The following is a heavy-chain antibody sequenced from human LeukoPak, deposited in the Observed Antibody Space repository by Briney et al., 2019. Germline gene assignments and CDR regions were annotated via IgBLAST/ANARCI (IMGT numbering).Heavy chain of an antibody. D-gene: IGHD6-13*01. CDR2: FDPEDGET. CDR3: ATASWREGHGGAFDI. J-gene: IGHJ3*02. V-gene: IGHV1-24*01. CDR1: GYTLTELS. Sequence: ASVKVSCKVSGYTLTELSMHWVRQAPGKGLEWMGGFDPEDGETIYAQKFQGRVTMTEDTSTDTAYMELSSLRSEDTAVYYCATASWREGHGGAFDIWGQGTMVTVSS.